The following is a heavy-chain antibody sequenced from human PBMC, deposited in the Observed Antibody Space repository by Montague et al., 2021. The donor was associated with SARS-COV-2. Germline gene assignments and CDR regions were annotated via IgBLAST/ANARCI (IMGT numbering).Heavy chain of an antibody. CDR1: GGSISSYY. V-gene: IGHV4-59*12. J-gene: IGHJ6*02. Sequence: SETLSLTCTVSGGSISSYYWSWIRQPPGKGLEWIGYIYYSGSTNYNPSLKSRVTISVDTSKNQFSLQLSSVTAADTAVYYCARLGRQQLVRLSGMDVWGQGTTVTVSS. D-gene: IGHD6-13*01. CDR3: ARLGRQQLVRLSGMDV. CDR2: IYYSGST.